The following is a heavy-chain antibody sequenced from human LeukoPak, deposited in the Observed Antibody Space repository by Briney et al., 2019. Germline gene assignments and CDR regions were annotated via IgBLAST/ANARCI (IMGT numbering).Heavy chain of an antibody. CDR3: AKSGDPVTVTKLDY. CDR1: GFTFSNYV. Sequence: TGGSLRLSCAASGFTFSNYVMSGVRQAPGKGLEWVSGISGSGGSTFYADSVKGRFTISRDNSKNTLYLEMNSLRAEDTALFYCAKSGDPVTVTKLDYSGQGTLVTVSS. J-gene: IGHJ4*02. V-gene: IGHV3-23*01. D-gene: IGHD4-17*01. CDR2: ISGSGGST.